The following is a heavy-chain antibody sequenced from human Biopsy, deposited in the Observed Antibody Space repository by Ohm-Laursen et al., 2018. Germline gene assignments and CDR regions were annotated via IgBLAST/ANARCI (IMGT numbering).Heavy chain of an antibody. CDR3: ATKLTGYFHH. CDR2: NIPILGTG. Sequence: GASVKVSCKAPVGTFTRYGINWVRQAPGQGLEWLGGNIPILGTGNYAQKFQGGVTVAADTSTSTATMELRSLRSDDTAVYYCATKLTGYFHHWGQGTLVTVSS. D-gene: IGHD3-9*01. J-gene: IGHJ1*01. CDR1: VGTFTRYG. V-gene: IGHV1-69*06.